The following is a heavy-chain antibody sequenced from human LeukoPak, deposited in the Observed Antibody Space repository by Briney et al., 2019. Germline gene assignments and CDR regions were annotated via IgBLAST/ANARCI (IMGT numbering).Heavy chain of an antibody. Sequence: ASVKVSCKASGYSFTSYGISWVRQAPGQGLEWMGWISAYNGNRNYAQKFQGRVTMTRDTSISTAYMELSRLRSDDTAVYYCARDFRGFGELWVNYYYYYYMDVWGKGTTVTISS. V-gene: IGHV1-18*01. CDR1: GYSFTSYG. D-gene: IGHD3-10*01. CDR2: ISAYNGNR. CDR3: ARDFRGFGELWVNYYYYYYMDV. J-gene: IGHJ6*03.